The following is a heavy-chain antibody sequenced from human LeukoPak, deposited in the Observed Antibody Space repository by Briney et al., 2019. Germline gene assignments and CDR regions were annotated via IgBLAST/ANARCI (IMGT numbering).Heavy chain of an antibody. V-gene: IGHV3-64D*06. CDR2: ISSNGDST. J-gene: IGHJ4*02. CDR3: VKGLRYYDSSDTFDY. D-gene: IGHD3-22*01. Sequence: GGSLRLSCSASGFTFSSYAMHWVRQAPGKGLEYASAISSNGDSTYYADSVKGRFTISRDNSKNTLYLQMSSLRAEDTAVYYCVKGLRYYDSSDTFDYWGQGTLVTVSS. CDR1: GFTFSSYA.